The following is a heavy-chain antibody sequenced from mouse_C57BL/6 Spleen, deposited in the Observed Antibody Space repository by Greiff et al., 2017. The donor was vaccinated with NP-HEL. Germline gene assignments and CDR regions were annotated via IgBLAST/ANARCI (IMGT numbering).Heavy chain of an antibody. J-gene: IGHJ1*03. D-gene: IGHD2-4*01. CDR2: INSDGGST. CDR3: ARRSYDYDEGYWYFDV. V-gene: IGHV5-2*01. CDR1: EYEFPSYD. Sequence: EVQLVESGGGLVQPGESLKLSCESNEYEFPSYDMSWVRKTPEKRLELVAAINSDGGSTYYPDTMEIRFIISRDTTKKTLYLQMSSLRSEDTALYYCARRSYDYDEGYWYFDVWGTGTTVTVSS.